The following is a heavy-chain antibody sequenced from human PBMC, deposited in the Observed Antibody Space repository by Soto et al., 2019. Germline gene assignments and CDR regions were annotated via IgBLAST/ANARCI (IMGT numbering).Heavy chain of an antibody. J-gene: IGHJ6*02. D-gene: IGHD3-16*01. CDR1: GFMFSTYL. Sequence: EVQLVESGGGLVQPGGSLRLSCEASGFMFSTYLMSWVRQAPGKGLEWVANIKQGGNEKFYVDSVKGRFTISRDNAKNSLLLQMNSLRPEDTAVYYCVGALTYEVPYYYYGMDVWGQGTTVTVSS. CDR2: IKQGGNEK. CDR3: VGALTYEVPYYYYGMDV. V-gene: IGHV3-7*01.